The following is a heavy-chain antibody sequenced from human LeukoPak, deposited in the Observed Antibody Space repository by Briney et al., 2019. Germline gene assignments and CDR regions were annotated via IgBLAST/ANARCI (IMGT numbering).Heavy chain of an antibody. J-gene: IGHJ4*02. CDR3: ARDRYGSGSYSDY. V-gene: IGHV3-23*01. CDR2: TSDSGAVT. CDR1: GFIFSSYA. D-gene: IGHD3-10*01. Sequence: GGSLRLSRAASGFIFSSYAMSCVRQAPGKGLEWVSGTSDSGAVTYYADSVKGRFTISRDNAKNSPYLQMNSLSAEDTAVYYCARDRYGSGSYSDYWGQGTLVTVSS.